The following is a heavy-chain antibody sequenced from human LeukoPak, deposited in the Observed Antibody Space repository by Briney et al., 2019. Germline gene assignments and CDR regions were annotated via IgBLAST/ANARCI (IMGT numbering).Heavy chain of an antibody. CDR1: GFNFDRYT. J-gene: IGHJ4*02. D-gene: IGHD3-10*02. CDR3: AKELDTMFFDY. CDR2: AGWAGGTT. Sequence: GGSLRLSCATSGFNFDRYTIHWVRQAPGKGLEWVSLAGWAGGTTFYSDSVRGRFTISRDSGRKTVYLQMNSLTTDDTAFYFCAKELDTMFFDYWGQGALVTVSS. V-gene: IGHV3-43*01.